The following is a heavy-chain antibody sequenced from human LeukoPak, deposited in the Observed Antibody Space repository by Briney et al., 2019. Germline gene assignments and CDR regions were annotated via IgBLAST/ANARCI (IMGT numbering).Heavy chain of an antibody. CDR3: ARHGIDYYDSSGYSNWFDP. CDR1: GGSFSAYF. Sequence: PSETLSLTCAVYGGSFSAYFWSWIRQPPGKGLEWIGEINHSGSTDYNPSLKSRVNISVDTSTNQFSLKLTSMTAADTATYYCARHGIDYYDSSGYSNWFDPWGQGTLVTVSS. CDR2: INHSGST. J-gene: IGHJ5*02. V-gene: IGHV4-34*01. D-gene: IGHD3-22*01.